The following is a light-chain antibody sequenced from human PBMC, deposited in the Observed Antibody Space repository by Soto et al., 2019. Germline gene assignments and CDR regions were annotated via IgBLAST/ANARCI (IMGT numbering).Light chain of an antibody. Sequence: EIVLTQSPATLSLSPGDRATLFCRASQSVSGYVAWYQQKPGQAPRLLIYDASTRATGIPARFSGSGFGTDFTLTIASFEPGDFAIYYCLQRVVWPLSTFGGGTKVEIK. CDR3: LQRVVWPLST. CDR1: QSVSGY. V-gene: IGKV3-11*01. J-gene: IGKJ4*01. CDR2: DAS.